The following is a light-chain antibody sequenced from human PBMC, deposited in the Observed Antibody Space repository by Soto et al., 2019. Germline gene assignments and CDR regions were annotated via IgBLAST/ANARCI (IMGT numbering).Light chain of an antibody. CDR2: GAS. J-gene: IGKJ1*01. CDR1: QSVSSNY. CDR3: QHYGTSPKWT. V-gene: IGKV3-20*01. Sequence: ENVLTQSPGTLSLSPGERATLSCRASQSVSSNYLAWYQQKPGQAPRLLVYGASSRATGIPARFSGSGSGTDFTLTISRLEPEDFAVYYCQHYGTSPKWTFGPGTKVDIK.